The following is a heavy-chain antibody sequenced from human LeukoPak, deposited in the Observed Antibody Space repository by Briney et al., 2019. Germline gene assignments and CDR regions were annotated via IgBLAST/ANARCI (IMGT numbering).Heavy chain of an antibody. V-gene: IGHV3-23*01. CDR1: GLTFSSYT. CDR3: AKLPYSSGPY. D-gene: IGHD6-19*01. CDR2: ISGSGGGP. Sequence: RPGGSLRLSCAASGLTFSSYTMSWVRQAPGKGLEWVSTISGSGGGPYYADSVKGRFTISRDNSKNTLYLQTNSLRAEDTAVYSCAKLPYSSGPYWGQGTLVTVSS. J-gene: IGHJ4*02.